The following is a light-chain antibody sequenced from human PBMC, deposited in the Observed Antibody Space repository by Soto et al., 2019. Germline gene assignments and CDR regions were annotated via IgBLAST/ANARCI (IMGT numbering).Light chain of an antibody. J-gene: IGLJ2*01. V-gene: IGLV1-44*01. CDR2: SNN. Sequence: QSVLTQPPSASGTPGQRVTISCSGSSSNIGSNTVIWYQQLPGTAPKLLIYSNNQRPSGVPDRVSGSKSGTSASLAISGLQSEDEADYYCAAWDDSLNGVVFGGGTKLTV. CDR1: SSNIGSNT. CDR3: AAWDDSLNGVV.